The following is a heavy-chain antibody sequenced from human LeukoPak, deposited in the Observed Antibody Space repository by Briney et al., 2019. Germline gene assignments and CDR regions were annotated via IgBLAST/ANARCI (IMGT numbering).Heavy chain of an antibody. Sequence: PGGSLRLSCAASRFTLSNYWMSWVRHAPGKGLGWVANIKQDGSETYYVDSVKGRFTISRDNAKNSLSLQMNSLRAEDTAVYYCARQRGSGCLDYWGQGTLVTVSS. V-gene: IGHV3-7*01. CDR1: RFTLSNYW. CDR2: IKQDGSET. D-gene: IGHD6-19*01. J-gene: IGHJ4*02. CDR3: ARQRGSGCLDY.